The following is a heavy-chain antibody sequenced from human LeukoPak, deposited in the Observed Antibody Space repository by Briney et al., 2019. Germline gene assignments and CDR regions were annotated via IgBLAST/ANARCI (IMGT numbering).Heavy chain of an antibody. D-gene: IGHD1-26*01. J-gene: IGHJ4*02. V-gene: IGHV3-7*03. CDR1: GFTXTXYW. CDR3: ARTRGRYCFDY. CDR2: INQDGXKK. Sequence: PGGSLRLSCAASGFTXTXYWMTXXXXXPXXXLEWVANINQDGXKKYFVESLKGRFTISRDNAKNSLYLQMNSLRVEDTAMYYCARTRGRYCFDYWGQGTLVTVSS.